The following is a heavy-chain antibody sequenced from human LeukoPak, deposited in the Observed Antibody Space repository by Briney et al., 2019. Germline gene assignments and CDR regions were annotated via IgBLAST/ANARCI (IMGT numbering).Heavy chain of an antibody. D-gene: IGHD4-17*01. CDR2: IYNSGTT. CDR3: TRPYSGDYAFDI. V-gene: IGHV4-59*08. J-gene: IGHJ3*02. Sequence: PSETLSLTCTASGGSISSFYWSWIRQAPGKGLEWIGYIYNSGTTIYNPSLQSRATISVDTSQNQISLRLSSVTAADTAVYYCTRPYSGDYAFDIWGQGTMVTVSS. CDR1: GGSISSFY.